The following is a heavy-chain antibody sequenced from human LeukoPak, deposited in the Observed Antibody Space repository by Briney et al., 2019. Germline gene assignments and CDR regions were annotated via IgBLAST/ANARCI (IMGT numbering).Heavy chain of an antibody. CDR3: VRDRFCSGRSCYGPPDD. V-gene: IGHV4-38-2*02. J-gene: IGHJ4*02. Sequence: SETLSLTCTVSGYSISSGYYWGWVRQPPGKGLEWTGSIYYSESTYYNPSLKSRVTISIDTSKNQFSLKVNSVTAADTAVYYCVRDRFCSGRSCYGPPDDWGKGARVTVSS. CDR2: IYYSEST. D-gene: IGHD2-15*01. CDR1: GYSISSGYY.